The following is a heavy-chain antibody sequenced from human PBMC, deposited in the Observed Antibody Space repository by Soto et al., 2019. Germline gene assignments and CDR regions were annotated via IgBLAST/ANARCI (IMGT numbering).Heavy chain of an antibody. Sequence: QVQLQESGPGLVKPSQTLSLTCTVSGGSISSGDYYWSWIRQPPGKGLEWIGYIYYSGSTYYNPSLKSRVTISVDTSKNQFSLKLSSVTAADTAVYYCARVATVIADPYYFDYWGQGTLVTVSS. CDR2: IYYSGST. D-gene: IGHD4-17*01. V-gene: IGHV4-30-4*01. J-gene: IGHJ4*02. CDR3: ARVATVIADPYYFDY. CDR1: GGSISSGDYY.